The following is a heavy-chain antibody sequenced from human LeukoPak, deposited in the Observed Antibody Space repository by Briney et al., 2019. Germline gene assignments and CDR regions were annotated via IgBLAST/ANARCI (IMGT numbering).Heavy chain of an antibody. Sequence: GGSLRLSCAASGFTFSSYSMNWVRQAPGKGLEWISSISSSNSYIYYADSVKGRFTISRDNAKNSLYLQMNSLRAEDTAVYYCASEGTRDSSGYYYPFEYWGQGTLVTVSS. CDR2: ISSSNSYI. D-gene: IGHD3-22*01. CDR3: ASEGTRDSSGYYYPFEY. CDR1: GFTFSSYS. J-gene: IGHJ4*02. V-gene: IGHV3-21*01.